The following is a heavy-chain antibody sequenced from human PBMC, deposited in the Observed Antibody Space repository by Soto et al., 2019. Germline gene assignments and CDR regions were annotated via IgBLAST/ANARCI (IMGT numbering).Heavy chain of an antibody. J-gene: IGHJ5*02. CDR2: IYYSGST. D-gene: IGHD3-16*01. CDR3: ARHWAPNRWFDP. V-gene: IGHV4-59*08. CDR1: GGSISSYY. Sequence: SETLSLTCTVSGGSISSYYWSWIRQPPGKGLEWIGYIYYSGSTNYNPSLKIRVTISVDTSKNQFSLKLSSVTAADTAVYYRARHWAPNRWFDPWGQGTLVTSSS.